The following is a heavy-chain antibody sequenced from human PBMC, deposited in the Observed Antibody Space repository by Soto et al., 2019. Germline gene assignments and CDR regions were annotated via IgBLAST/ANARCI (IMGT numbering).Heavy chain of an antibody. V-gene: IGHV3-53*01. CDR2: LYTGGGT. D-gene: IGHD6-25*01. CDR3: ARGEEYRSDWRGPPPFDY. CDR1: GFSVSRSY. J-gene: IGHJ4*02. Sequence: PGGSLRLSCAACGFSVSRSYMSWVRQAPGKGLEWVSILYTGGGTAYADSLKGRFTISRDKSKNTVFLRMDSLRADDTAMYYCARGEEYRSDWRGPPPFDYWGQGTLVTVSS.